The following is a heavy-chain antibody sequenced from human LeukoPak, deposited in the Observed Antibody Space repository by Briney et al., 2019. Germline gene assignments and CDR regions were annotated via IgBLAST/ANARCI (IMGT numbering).Heavy chain of an antibody. J-gene: IGHJ3*02. Sequence: GASVKVSCKASGYTFTSYGISWVRQAPGQGLEWMGWISAYNGNTNYAQKLQGRVTMTTDTSTSTAYMELRSLRSDDTAVYYCAIGYCSSTSCYRPNAFDIWGQGTMVTVSS. CDR1: GYTFTSYG. CDR2: ISAYNGNT. V-gene: IGHV1-18*01. D-gene: IGHD2-2*01. CDR3: AIGYCSSTSCYRPNAFDI.